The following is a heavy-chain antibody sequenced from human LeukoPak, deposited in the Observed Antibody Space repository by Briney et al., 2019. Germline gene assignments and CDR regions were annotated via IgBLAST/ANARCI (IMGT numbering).Heavy chain of an antibody. D-gene: IGHD3-16*01. Sequence: GGSLRLSCAASGFTFSSYEMNWVRQAPGKGLEWVSYIGSTTSTTYYADSVKGRFTISRDNAKNSLYLQTNSLKDEDTAVYYCARDLLYAFDIWGQGTMVTVSS. CDR1: GFTFSSYE. CDR3: ARDLLYAFDI. J-gene: IGHJ3*02. V-gene: IGHV3-48*02. CDR2: IGSTTSTT.